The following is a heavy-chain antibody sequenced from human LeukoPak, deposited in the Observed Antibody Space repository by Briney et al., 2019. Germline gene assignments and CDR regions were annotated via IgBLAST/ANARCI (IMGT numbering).Heavy chain of an antibody. CDR2: ISSGSTYT. Sequence: GGSLRLSCAASGFTFSDCYMSWIRQAPGKGLEWVSYISSGSTYTTYADSVKGRFTISRDNAKNSLYLQMNSLRAEDTAVYYCARAGGSLDYWGQGTLVTVSS. D-gene: IGHD1-26*01. J-gene: IGHJ4*02. V-gene: IGHV3-11*05. CDR3: ARAGGSLDY. CDR1: GFTFSDCY.